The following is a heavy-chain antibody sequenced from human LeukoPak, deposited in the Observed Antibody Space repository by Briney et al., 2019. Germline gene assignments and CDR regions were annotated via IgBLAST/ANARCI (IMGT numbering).Heavy chain of an antibody. Sequence: SETLSLTCTVSGDSISSDYWSWIRQPPGKGLEWIGYIYYGGSTNYNPSLKSRVTISIDTSKNQFSLKLSSVTAADTAVYYCARATYSNYVYYFDYWGQGTLVTVSS. CDR2: IYYGGST. CDR1: GDSISSDY. D-gene: IGHD4-11*01. J-gene: IGHJ4*02. CDR3: ARATYSNYVYYFDY. V-gene: IGHV4-59*01.